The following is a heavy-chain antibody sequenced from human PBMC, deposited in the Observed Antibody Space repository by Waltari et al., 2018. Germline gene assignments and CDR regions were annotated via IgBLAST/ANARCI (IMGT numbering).Heavy chain of an antibody. V-gene: IGHV4-38-2*02. CDR1: GYSISSGYY. D-gene: IGHD3-22*01. CDR3: ARDQLYYDSSGYLGAFDI. J-gene: IGHJ3*02. CDR2: IYHSGST. Sequence: QVQLQESGPGLVKPSETLSLTCAVSGYSISSGYYWGWIRQPPGQGLEWIGSIYHSGSTYHNPSLKSRVTISVETSKNQFSLKLSSVTAADTAVYYCARDQLYYDSSGYLGAFDIWGQGTMVTVSS.